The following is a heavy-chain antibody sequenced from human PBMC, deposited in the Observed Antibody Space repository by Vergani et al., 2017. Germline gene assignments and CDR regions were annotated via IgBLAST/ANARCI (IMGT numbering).Heavy chain of an antibody. D-gene: IGHD2-15*01. Sequence: EVQLEESGGGLVLPGRSLRLSCVASGFTSAGYAMHWVRQAPGKGLEWVSGISWNSNSIGYADSVKGRFTISRDNAKNSLYLQMNSLRAEDTAVYYCAKCSPCGGSCYSLRVYFDYWGQGTLVTVSS. J-gene: IGHJ4*02. CDR2: ISWNSNSI. CDR1: GFTSAGYA. CDR3: AKCSPCGGSCYSLRVYFDY. V-gene: IGHV3-9*02.